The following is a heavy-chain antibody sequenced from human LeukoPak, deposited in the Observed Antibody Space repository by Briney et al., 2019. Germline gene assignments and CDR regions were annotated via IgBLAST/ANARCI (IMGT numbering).Heavy chain of an antibody. Sequence: GRSLRLSCAASGFTFSSYGMHWVRQAPGKGLEWVAVISYDGSNKYYADSVKGRFTISRDNSKNTLYLQMNSLRAEDTAAYYCANTGSGSSQYWGQGTLVTVSS. CDR2: ISYDGSNK. CDR3: ANTGSGSSQY. V-gene: IGHV3-30*18. CDR1: GFTFSSYG. J-gene: IGHJ4*02. D-gene: IGHD3-10*01.